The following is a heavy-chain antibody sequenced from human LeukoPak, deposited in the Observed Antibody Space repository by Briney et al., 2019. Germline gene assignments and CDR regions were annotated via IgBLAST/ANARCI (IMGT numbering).Heavy chain of an antibody. CDR2: ISSSSADI. CDR3: ARETGYSGYGDYYYNARDV. J-gene: IGHJ6*02. V-gene: IGHV3-21*01. D-gene: IGHD5-12*01. CDR1: GFTFSDYS. Sequence: GGSLRLSCAGSGFTFSDYSINWVRQAPGKGLEWGSSISSSSADINYADAVKGPFTISRDNAKISLFLQMNSLRAEDTAIYYWARETGYSGYGDYYYNARDVWGQGTTVTVSS.